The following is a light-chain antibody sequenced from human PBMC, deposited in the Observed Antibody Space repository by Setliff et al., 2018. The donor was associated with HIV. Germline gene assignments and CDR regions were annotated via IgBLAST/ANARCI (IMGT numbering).Light chain of an antibody. Sequence: ALTQPPSASGSPGQSVTISCTGTSGDVGGYNYVSWYQQYPGKAPKLLIHEVTKRPSGVPDRFSGSKSGNTASLTVSGLQAEDEADYYCSSYAGNKGDVFGIGTKVTVL. CDR1: SGDVGGYNY. J-gene: IGLJ1*01. V-gene: IGLV2-8*01. CDR2: EVT. CDR3: SSYAGNKGDV.